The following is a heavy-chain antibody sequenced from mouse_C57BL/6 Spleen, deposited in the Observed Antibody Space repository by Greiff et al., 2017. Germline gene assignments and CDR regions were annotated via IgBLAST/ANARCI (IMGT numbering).Heavy chain of an antibody. CDR2: ISYSGST. D-gene: IGHD2-5*01. CDR3: ARGYSNSWFAY. Sequence: LKESGPGTVKPSQSLSLTCTVTGYSITSGYDWHWIRHFPGNKLEWMGYISYSGSTNYNPSLKSRISITHDTSKNHFFLKLNSVTSEDTATYYCARGYSNSWFAYWGQGTLVTVSA. J-gene: IGHJ3*01. CDR1: GYSITSGYD. V-gene: IGHV3-1*01.